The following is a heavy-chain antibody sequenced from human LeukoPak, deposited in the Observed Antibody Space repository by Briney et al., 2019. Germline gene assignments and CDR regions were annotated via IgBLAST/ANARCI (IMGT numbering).Heavy chain of an antibody. CDR2: IKQDGSEK. CDR3: ARDGSRHCSGGTCSHFAY. D-gene: IGHD2-15*01. J-gene: IGHJ4*02. Sequence: GGSLRLSCAASRFTFSSYWMSWVRQAPGKGLEWVANIKQDGSEKYYVDSVKGRFTISRDNAKNSLYLQMNSLRVEDTAVYYCARDGSRHCSGGTCSHFAYWGQGTLVTVSS. CDR1: RFTFSSYW. V-gene: IGHV3-7*01.